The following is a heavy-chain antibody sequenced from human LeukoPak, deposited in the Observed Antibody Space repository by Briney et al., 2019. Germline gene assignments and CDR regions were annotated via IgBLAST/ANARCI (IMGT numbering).Heavy chain of an antibody. CDR2: LYDSGST. CDR3: ARHLVESTISGTFDS. V-gene: IGHV4-39*01. Sequence: KSSETLSLICTVSGGSTSSSGYNWDWIRQPPGKGLEWIGNLYDSGSTYYNPSLKSRVTISVDTSRNQFSLKLSSVTATDTAVYYCARHLVESTISGTFDSWGQGTLVTVSS. D-gene: IGHD1-14*01. CDR1: GGSTSSSGYN. J-gene: IGHJ4*02.